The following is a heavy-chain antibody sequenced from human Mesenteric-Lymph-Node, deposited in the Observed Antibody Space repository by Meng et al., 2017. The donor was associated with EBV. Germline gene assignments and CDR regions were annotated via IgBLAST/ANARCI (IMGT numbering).Heavy chain of an antibody. CDR2: ISAYNGDT. CDR1: GYTFTSYG. V-gene: IGHV1-18*01. J-gene: IGHJ4*02. CDR3: ARDHGGKYYY. Sequence: QVQLGQAGGEVKKPGASVEVSCKASGYTFTSYGISWVRQAPGQGLEWMGWISAYNGDTKYAQKVQDRVTMTTDTSTSTVYMELRSLGSDDTAVYYCARDHGGKYYYWGQGTLVTVSS. D-gene: IGHD1-26*01.